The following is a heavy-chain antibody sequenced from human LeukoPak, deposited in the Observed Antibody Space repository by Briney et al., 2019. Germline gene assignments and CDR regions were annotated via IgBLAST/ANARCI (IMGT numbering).Heavy chain of an antibody. CDR3: ARHDRIIASPLI. V-gene: IGHV4-39*01. CDR2: IYYSGST. Sequence: SETLSLTCTVSGGSISSSSYYWGWIRQPPGKGLEWIGSIYYSGSTYYNPSLKSRVTISVDTSKNQFSLKLSSVTAADTAVYYCARHDRIIASPLIWGQGTLVTVSS. J-gene: IGHJ4*02. D-gene: IGHD6-13*01. CDR1: GGSISSSSYY.